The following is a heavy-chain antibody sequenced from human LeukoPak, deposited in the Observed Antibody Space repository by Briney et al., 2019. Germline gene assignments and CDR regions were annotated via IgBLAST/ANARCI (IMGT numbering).Heavy chain of an antibody. V-gene: IGHV1-3*01. J-gene: IGHJ4*02. Sequence: GASVKVSCKASGYTFTSYAMHWVRQAPGQRLEWMGWINAGNGNTKYSQKFQGRVTITRDTSASTAYMELSSLRSEDTAMYYCARSYCSGGSCYSGGDYWGQGTLVTVSS. D-gene: IGHD2-15*01. CDR3: ARSYCSGGSCYSGGDY. CDR2: INAGNGNT. CDR1: GYTFTSYA.